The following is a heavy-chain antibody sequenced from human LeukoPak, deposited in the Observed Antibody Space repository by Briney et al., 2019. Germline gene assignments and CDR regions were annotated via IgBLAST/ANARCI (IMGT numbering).Heavy chain of an antibody. CDR3: ATQYDGSGYYYFDY. Sequence: ASVKVSCKVSGYTLTELSMYWVRQAPGKGLEWMGGFDPEDGETIYAQKFQGRVTMTEDTSTDTAYMELSSLRSEDTAVYYCATQYDGSGYYYFDYWGQGTLVTVSS. D-gene: IGHD3-22*01. CDR1: GYTLTELS. V-gene: IGHV1-24*01. CDR2: FDPEDGET. J-gene: IGHJ4*02.